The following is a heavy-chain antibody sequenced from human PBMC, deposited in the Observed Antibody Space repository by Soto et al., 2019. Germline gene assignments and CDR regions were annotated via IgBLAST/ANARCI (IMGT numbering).Heavy chain of an antibody. CDR1: GGSISSSSYY. D-gene: IGHD6-13*01. CDR2: IYYSGST. CDR3: ARPYSSSWYEGWFDP. Sequence: QLQLQESGPGLVKPSETLSLTCTVSGGSISSSSYYWGWIRQPPGKGLEWIGSIYYSGSTYYNPSLKSRVTISVDTSKNQFSLKLSSVTAADTAVYYCARPYSSSWYEGWFDPWGQGTLVTVSS. J-gene: IGHJ5*02. V-gene: IGHV4-39*01.